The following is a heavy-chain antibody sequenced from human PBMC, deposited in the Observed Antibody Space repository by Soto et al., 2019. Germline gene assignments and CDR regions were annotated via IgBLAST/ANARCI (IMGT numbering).Heavy chain of an antibody. CDR1: GGSFSGYY. V-gene: IGHV4-34*01. CDR2: INHSGST. CDR3: ARICFDSSGPNPDY. D-gene: IGHD3-22*01. J-gene: IGHJ4*02. Sequence: SETLSLTCAVYGGSFSGYYWSWIRQPPGKGLEWIGEINHSGSTNYKPSLKSRVTISVDTSKNQFSLKLSSVTAADTAVYYCARICFDSSGPNPDYWGQGTLVTVSS.